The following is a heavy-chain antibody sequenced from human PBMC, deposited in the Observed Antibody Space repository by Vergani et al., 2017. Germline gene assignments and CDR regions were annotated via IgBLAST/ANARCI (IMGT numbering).Heavy chain of an antibody. V-gene: IGHV1-18*01. CDR2: ISAYNGNT. CDR1: GYTFTSYG. J-gene: IGHJ4*02. CDR3: AREYQTGAGSLYYFDY. D-gene: IGHD1-14*01. Sequence: QVQLVQSGAEVKKPGASVKVSCKASGYTFTSYGISWVRQAPGQGLEWMGWISAYNGNTNYAQKFQGRVTITRDTSASTAYMELSSLRSEDTAVYYCAREYQTGAGSLYYFDYWGQGTLVTVSS.